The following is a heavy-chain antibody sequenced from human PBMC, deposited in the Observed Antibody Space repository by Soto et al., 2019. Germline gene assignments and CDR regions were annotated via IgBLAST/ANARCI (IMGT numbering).Heavy chain of an antibody. Sequence: ASVKVSCKASGGTFSSYSISWVRQAPGQGLEWMGGIIPIFGTANYAQKFQGRVTITADESTSTAYMELSSLRSEDTAVYYCARLCSSTSCYQPWFDPWGQGTLVTVSS. D-gene: IGHD2-2*01. J-gene: IGHJ5*02. V-gene: IGHV1-69*13. CDR3: ARLCSSTSCYQPWFDP. CDR2: IIPIFGTA. CDR1: GGTFSSYS.